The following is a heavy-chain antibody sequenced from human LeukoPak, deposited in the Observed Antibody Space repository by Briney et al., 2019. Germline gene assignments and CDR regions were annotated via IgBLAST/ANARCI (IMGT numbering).Heavy chain of an antibody. Sequence: SETLSLTCTVSDGSISSSSYYWGWIRQPPGKGLEWIGSIYYSGGTYYNPSLKSRVTISVDTSKNQFSLKLSSVTAADTAVYYCARDLVGAETGFDPWGQGTLVTVSS. J-gene: IGHJ5*02. CDR2: IYYSGGT. D-gene: IGHD2-15*01. CDR1: DGSISSSSYY. V-gene: IGHV4-39*07. CDR3: ARDLVGAETGFDP.